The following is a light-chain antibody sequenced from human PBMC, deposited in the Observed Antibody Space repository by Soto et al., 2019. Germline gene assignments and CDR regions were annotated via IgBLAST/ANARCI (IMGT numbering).Light chain of an antibody. CDR2: VAS. J-gene: IGKJ4*01. Sequence: DIQMTQSPSAVSASVGDRVTITCRASQGINNYLAWFQQKQGKVPKRLIYVASSLQSGVPSRFSGSGSGTEFTITIISLQPEDFASYYCQQQDSYPLTFGGGTKVEIK. CDR3: QQQDSYPLT. V-gene: IGKV1-17*03. CDR1: QGINNY.